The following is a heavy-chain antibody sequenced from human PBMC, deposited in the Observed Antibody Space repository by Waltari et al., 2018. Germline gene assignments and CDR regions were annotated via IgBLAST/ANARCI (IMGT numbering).Heavy chain of an antibody. CDR2: RNPNNGNT. V-gene: IGHV1-8*01. CDR3: TRVGGGSDH. D-gene: IGHD1-26*01. J-gene: IGHJ4*02. Sequence: QVQLVQSGAEVKKPGASVKVSCTASGYTFTNYDINWVRQANGQGLEWMGWRNPNNGNTGHAQKFQGRVTMSRNTSISTAYMELSSLRSEDTAIYYCTRVGGGSDHWGQGTLVTVSS. CDR1: GYTFTNYD.